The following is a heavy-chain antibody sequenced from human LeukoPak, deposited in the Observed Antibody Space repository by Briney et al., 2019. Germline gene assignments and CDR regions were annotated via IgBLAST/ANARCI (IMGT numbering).Heavy chain of an antibody. CDR3: ARDQVGELIGWFDP. CDR2: INHSGST. CDR1: GGSFSGYY. D-gene: IGHD3-10*01. V-gene: IGHV4-34*01. Sequence: PSETLSLTCAVYGGSFSGYYWSWIRQPPGKGLEWIGEINHSGSTNYNPSLKSRVTISVDTSKNQFSLKLSSVTAADTAVYYCARDQVGELIGWFDPWGQGTLVTVSS. J-gene: IGHJ5*02.